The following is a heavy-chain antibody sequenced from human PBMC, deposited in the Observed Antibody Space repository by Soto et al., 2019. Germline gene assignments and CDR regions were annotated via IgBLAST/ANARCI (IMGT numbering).Heavy chain of an antibody. CDR3: ATGVVTPEIAPGSGIDY. J-gene: IGHJ4*02. V-gene: IGHV4-31*03. Sequence: QVQLQESGPGLVKPSQTLSLTCNVSGGSINSGKYYWNWIRQHPGKGLEWIGYIYYSGNTYYNPSLKSRVTISVHPSKNQFSLKLTSVTAADTAVYYCATGVVTPEIAPGSGIDYWGQGTRVTVSS. D-gene: IGHD2-21*02. CDR1: GGSINSGKYY. CDR2: IYYSGNT.